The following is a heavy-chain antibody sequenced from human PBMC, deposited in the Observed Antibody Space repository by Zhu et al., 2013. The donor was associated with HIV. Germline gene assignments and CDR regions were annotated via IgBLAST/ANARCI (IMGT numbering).Heavy chain of an antibody. Sequence: VQLVESGGDLVQPGGSLRLSCAASRFPFNTYSMNWVRQAPGKGLEWVSYISGTDTTTYYADSVKGRFTISRDNARSSLYLQMNSLRAEDTALYYCARGYYYDTSGRRSFDAFDIWGQGTMVTVSS. CDR1: RFPFNTYS. CDR2: ISGTDTTT. CDR3: ARGYYYDTSGRRSFDAFDI. D-gene: IGHD3-22*01. V-gene: IGHV3-48*04. J-gene: IGHJ3*02.